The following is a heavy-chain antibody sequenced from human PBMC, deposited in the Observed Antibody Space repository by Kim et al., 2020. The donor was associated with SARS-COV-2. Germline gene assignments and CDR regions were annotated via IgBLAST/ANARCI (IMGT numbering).Heavy chain of an antibody. CDR3: ARAGDYDISGYYGFFH. J-gene: IGHJ1*01. V-gene: IGHV3-74*01. Sequence: DSVKGRFTISRDNAKNTLYLQMNSLRPEDTAVYYCARAGDYDISGYYGFFHWGQGALVTVSS. D-gene: IGHD3-22*01.